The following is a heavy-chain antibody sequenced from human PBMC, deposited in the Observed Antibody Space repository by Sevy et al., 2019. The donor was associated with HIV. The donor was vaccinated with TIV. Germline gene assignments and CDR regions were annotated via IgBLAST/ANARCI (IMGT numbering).Heavy chain of an antibody. D-gene: IGHD3-3*01. V-gene: IGHV3-48*02. Sequence: GGSLRLSCAASGFRFRDYRMNWVRQAPGKGLEWVSYITSSSNTINYADSVKGRFTISRDNGRNSLYLQINSLRHEDTAVYYWARGRGRGEVAFGLWGQGTLVTVSS. CDR3: ARGRGRGEVAFGL. CDR1: GFRFRDYR. CDR2: ITSSSNTI. J-gene: IGHJ4*02.